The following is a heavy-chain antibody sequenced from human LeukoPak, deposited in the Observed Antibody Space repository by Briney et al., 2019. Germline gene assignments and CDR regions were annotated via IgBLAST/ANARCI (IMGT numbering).Heavy chain of an antibody. V-gene: IGHV3-64D*06. Sequence: GGSLRLSCSASGFTFSSSPMHWLRQAPGKGLAFVLAISSDGGATYYADSVRGRFTISRDNSKNTLFLQMSSLRAEDTPVYYCVKEIAYYDYWGQGTLVTVSS. CDR2: ISSDGGAT. D-gene: IGHD2/OR15-2a*01. CDR1: GFTFSSSP. CDR3: VKEIAYYDY. J-gene: IGHJ4*02.